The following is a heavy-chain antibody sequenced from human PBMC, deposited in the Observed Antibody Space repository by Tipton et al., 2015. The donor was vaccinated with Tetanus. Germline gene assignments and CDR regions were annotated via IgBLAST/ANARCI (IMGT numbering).Heavy chain of an antibody. CDR1: GYYFTNYW. CDR3: ARSYSSSSYWYFDL. CDR2: IYPGDSDT. Sequence: QLVQSGAEVKKMGESLKIACKVSGYYFTNYWIGWVRQMPGKGLEWMGIIYPGDSDTRYSPSFQGQVTISADKSINTAYLQWSSLKASDIAVFYCARSYSSSSYWYFDLWGRGTLVTVSS. D-gene: IGHD6-6*01. V-gene: IGHV5-51*03. J-gene: IGHJ2*01.